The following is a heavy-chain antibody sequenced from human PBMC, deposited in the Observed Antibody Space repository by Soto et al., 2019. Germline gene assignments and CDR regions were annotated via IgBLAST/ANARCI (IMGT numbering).Heavy chain of an antibody. CDR2: IYYSGST. V-gene: IGHV4-39*01. D-gene: IGHD3-22*01. Sequence: PSETLSLTCTVSGGYISSSSYYWGWIRQPPGKGLEWIGSIYYSGSTYYNPSLKSRVTISVDTSKNQFSLKLSSVTAADTAVYYCASWGLDYYDSSALNDYWGKGTLVTVSS. CDR3: ASWGLDYYDSSALNDY. CDR1: GGYISSSSYY. J-gene: IGHJ4*02.